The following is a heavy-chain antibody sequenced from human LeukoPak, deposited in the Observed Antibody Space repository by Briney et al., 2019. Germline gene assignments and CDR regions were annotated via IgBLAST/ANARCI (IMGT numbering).Heavy chain of an antibody. CDR3: ARRYCSSTSCSLDY. V-gene: IGHV3-7*01. Sequence: PGGSLRLSCAASGFTFSSYWMSWVRQAPGKGLEWVANIKQDGSEKYYVDSVKGRFTISRDNAKNPLYLQMNSLRAEDTAVYYCARRYCSSTSCSLDYWGQGTLVTVSS. CDR1: GFTFSSYW. D-gene: IGHD2-2*01. J-gene: IGHJ4*02. CDR2: IKQDGSEK.